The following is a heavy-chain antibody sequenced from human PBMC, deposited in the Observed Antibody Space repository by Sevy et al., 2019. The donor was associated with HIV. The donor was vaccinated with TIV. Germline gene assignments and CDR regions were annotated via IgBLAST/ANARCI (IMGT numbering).Heavy chain of an antibody. J-gene: IGHJ6*02. CDR2: ISESGGNT. CDR1: GFTFSSYA. CDR3: XXXXXXXXXYYYGMDV. V-gene: IGHV3-23*01. Sequence: GGSLRLSCAASGFTFSSYAMSWVRQAPGKGLEWVSLISESGGNTYYADSVRGRFTISRDNSKNTLYLQMNSLRAEDXXXXXXXXXXXXXXXYYYGMDVWGQGTTVTVSS.